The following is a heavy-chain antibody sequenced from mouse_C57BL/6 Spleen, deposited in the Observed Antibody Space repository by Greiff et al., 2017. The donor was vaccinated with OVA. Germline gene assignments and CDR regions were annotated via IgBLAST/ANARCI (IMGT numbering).Heavy chain of an antibody. V-gene: IGHV7-3*01. J-gene: IGHJ4*01. Sequence: EVKLMESGGGLVQPGGSLSLSCAASGFTFTDYYMSWVRQPPGKALEWLGFIRNKANGYTTEYSASVKGRFTISRDNSQSILYLQMNALRAEDSATYYCARRLRYYAMDYWGQGTSVTVSS. D-gene: IGHD1-2*01. CDR3: ARRLRYYAMDY. CDR1: GFTFTDYY. CDR2: IRNKANGYTT.